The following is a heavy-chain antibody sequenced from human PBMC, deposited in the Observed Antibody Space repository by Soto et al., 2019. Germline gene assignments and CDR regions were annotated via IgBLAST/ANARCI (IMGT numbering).Heavy chain of an antibody. CDR3: ARGAGSSRDGFDI. CDR2: INPNSKNI. D-gene: IGHD1-26*01. J-gene: IGHJ3*02. V-gene: IGHV1-8*01. CDR1: GYTFTNYD. Sequence: ASVKVSCKASGYTFTNYDVHWVRQATGQGLEWMGWINPNSKNIGYAEKFQGRLTMTRDTSISTDYMELSSLRSEDTAMYYCARGAGSSRDGFDIWGQGTMVTVS.